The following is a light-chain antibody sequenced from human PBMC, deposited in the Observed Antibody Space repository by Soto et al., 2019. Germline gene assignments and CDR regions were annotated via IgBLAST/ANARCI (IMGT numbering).Light chain of an antibody. V-gene: IGKV3-11*01. CDR1: QSVSSN. CDR3: QQRSNWPPVT. Sequence: EIVLTQSPATLSLSPGERATLSCRASQSVSSNLAWYQQKPGQAPRLLIYDASNRATGIRARFSGSGSGTDFTLTISSLEPEDFAVYYCQQRSNWPPVTFGQGTRLEIK. CDR2: DAS. J-gene: IGKJ5*01.